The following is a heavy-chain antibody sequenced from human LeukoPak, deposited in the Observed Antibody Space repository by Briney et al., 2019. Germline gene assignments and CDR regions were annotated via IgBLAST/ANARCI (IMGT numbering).Heavy chain of an antibody. D-gene: IGHD2-8*01. CDR2: IKSDESNT. CDR3: GRGGNGIDI. CDR1: GFTFSHYL. V-gene: IGHV3-74*01. Sequence: PGGSLRLSCAASGFTFSHYLMHWVRQAPGRGVVWVSRIKSDESNTNSYADSVKGRFIISRDNAKNTLYLQMNSLRAEDTAVYFCGRGGNGIDIWGQGTTVSVSS. J-gene: IGHJ3*02.